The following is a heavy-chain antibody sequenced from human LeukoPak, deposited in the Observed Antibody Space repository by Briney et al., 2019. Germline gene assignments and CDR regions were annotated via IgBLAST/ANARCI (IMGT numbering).Heavy chain of an antibody. CDR2: IYYSGST. J-gene: IGHJ4*02. Sequence: SETLSLTCTVSGGSISSYYWSWIRQPPGKGLELIGYIYYSGSTNYNPSLKSRVTISVDTSKNRFSLKLSSVTAADTAVYYCARVSSGVYFDYWGQGTLVTVSS. V-gene: IGHV4-59*01. D-gene: IGHD2-15*01. CDR1: GGSISSYY. CDR3: ARVSSGVYFDY.